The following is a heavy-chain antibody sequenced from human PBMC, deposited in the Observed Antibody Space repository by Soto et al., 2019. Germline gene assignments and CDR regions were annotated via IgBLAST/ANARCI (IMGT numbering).Heavy chain of an antibody. D-gene: IGHD3-22*01. Sequence: ASVKVSCKVSGYTLTELSMHWVRQAPGKGLEWMGGFDPEDGETIYAQKFQGRVTMTEDTSTDTAYMELSSLRSEDTAVYYCATIMLIPRITMMASNAFDIRGQGTMVTVSS. V-gene: IGHV1-24*01. CDR2: FDPEDGET. CDR1: GYTLTELS. CDR3: ATIMLIPRITMMASNAFDI. J-gene: IGHJ3*02.